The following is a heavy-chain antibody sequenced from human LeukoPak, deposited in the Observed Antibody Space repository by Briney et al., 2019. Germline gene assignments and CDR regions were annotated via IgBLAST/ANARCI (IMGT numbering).Heavy chain of an antibody. J-gene: IGHJ5*02. CDR3: ARDPSSAYYDFWSGYFTNWFDP. CDR1: GFTFSSYS. D-gene: IGHD3-3*01. CDR2: INSDGSST. V-gene: IGHV3-74*01. Sequence: GGSLRLSCAASGFTFSSYSMNWVRQAPGKGLVWVSRINSDGSSTSYADSVKGRFTISRDNAKNTLYLQMNSLRAEDTAVYYCARDPSSAYYDFWSGYFTNWFDPWGQGTLVTVSS.